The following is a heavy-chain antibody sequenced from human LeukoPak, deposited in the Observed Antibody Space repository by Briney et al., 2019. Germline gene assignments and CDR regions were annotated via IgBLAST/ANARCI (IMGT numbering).Heavy chain of an antibody. Sequence: SETLSVTCTVSGGSISSYYWSWIRQPPGKGLEWIGYIYYSGSTNYNPSLKSRVTISVDTSKNQFSLKLSSVTAADTAVYYCARAASYNWNRPFDYWGQGTLVTVSS. CDR1: GGSISSYY. CDR3: ARAASYNWNRPFDY. D-gene: IGHD1-20*01. J-gene: IGHJ4*02. CDR2: IYYSGST. V-gene: IGHV4-59*01.